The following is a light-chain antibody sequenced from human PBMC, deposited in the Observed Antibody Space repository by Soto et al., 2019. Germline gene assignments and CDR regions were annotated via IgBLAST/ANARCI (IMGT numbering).Light chain of an antibody. Sequence: QSALTQPASVSGSPEQSITISCTGTSSDVGSYNYVSWYQQDPGKAPKLMIYDVSNRPSGVSNRFSGSKSGNTASLTISGLQAEDEADYYCSSYKSSKTYVFGTGTKVTVL. V-gene: IGLV2-14*01. CDR1: SSDVGSYNY. CDR3: SSYKSSKTYV. J-gene: IGLJ1*01. CDR2: DVS.